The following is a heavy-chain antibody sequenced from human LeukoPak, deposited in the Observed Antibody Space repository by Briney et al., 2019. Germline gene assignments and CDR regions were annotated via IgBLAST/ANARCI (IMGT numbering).Heavy chain of an antibody. V-gene: IGHV3-7*03. D-gene: IGHD3-16*01. CDR1: GFTFSTYW. Sequence: GGSLRLSCAASGFTFSTYWMSWARQAPGKGLEWVASINHNGNVNYYVDSVKGRFTISRDNAKNSLYLQMSNLRAEDTAVYFCARGGGLDVWGQGATVTVSS. CDR2: INHNGNVN. J-gene: IGHJ6*02. CDR3: ARGGGLDV.